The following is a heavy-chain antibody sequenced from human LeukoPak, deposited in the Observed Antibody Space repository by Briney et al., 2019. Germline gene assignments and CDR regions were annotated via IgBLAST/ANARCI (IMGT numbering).Heavy chain of an antibody. CDR2: IYYSGST. CDR1: GGSISSSSYY. Sequence: PSETLSLTCTVSGGSISSSSYYWGWIRQPPGKGLEWIGSIYYSGSTYYNPSLKSRVTISVDTSKNQFSLKLSSVTAADTAVYYCARVIRPHSWQRREGHYMDVWGKGTTVTVSS. CDR3: ARVIRPHSWQRREGHYMDV. V-gene: IGHV4-39*07. D-gene: IGHD6-13*01. J-gene: IGHJ6*03.